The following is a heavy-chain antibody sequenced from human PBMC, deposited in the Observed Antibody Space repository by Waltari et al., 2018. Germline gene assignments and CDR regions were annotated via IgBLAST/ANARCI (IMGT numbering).Heavy chain of an antibody. Sequence: QLQLQESGPGLVKPSETLSLTCTVSGGSITSNNHYCGWIRPPPGKGPEWIGSIYYSGSPYYNPSLQSRVTISIDTSKNQFSLKLTSVTAADTAVYFCASKRGYSGYASFISDYWGQGTLVTVSS. CDR3: ASKRGYSGYASFISDY. CDR1: GGSITSNNHY. J-gene: IGHJ4*02. D-gene: IGHD5-12*01. CDR2: IYYSGSP. V-gene: IGHV4-39*01.